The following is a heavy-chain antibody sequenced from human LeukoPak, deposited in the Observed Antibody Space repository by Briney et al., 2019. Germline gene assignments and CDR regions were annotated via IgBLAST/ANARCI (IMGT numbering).Heavy chain of an antibody. CDR2: INHSGST. J-gene: IGHJ2*01. V-gene: IGHV4-31*03. D-gene: IGHD3-22*01. CDR3: ARAARQGFTMIVVPFFYFDL. CDR1: GGSISSGASD. Sequence: NPSETLSLTCTVSGGSISSGASDRGWIRQHPKRGLEWVGYINHSGSTYYNPSLGSRVTMSVDTSKNQFSLKLSSVTAADSAVYYCARAARQGFTMIVVPFFYFDLWGRGTLVTVSS.